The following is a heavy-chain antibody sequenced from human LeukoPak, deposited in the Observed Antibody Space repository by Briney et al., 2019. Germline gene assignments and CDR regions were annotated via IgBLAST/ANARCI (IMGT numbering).Heavy chain of an antibody. J-gene: IGHJ3*02. D-gene: IGHD6-13*01. Sequence: PGGSLRLSCAASGFTFSSYAMHWVRQAPGKGLEWVAVISYDGSNKYYADSVKGRFTISRDNSKNTLYLQMNSLRAEDTAVYYCVVQGYSSSWYIGAFDIWGQGTMVTVSS. CDR3: VVQGYSSSWYIGAFDI. CDR1: GFTFSSYA. V-gene: IGHV3-30*04. CDR2: ISYDGSNK.